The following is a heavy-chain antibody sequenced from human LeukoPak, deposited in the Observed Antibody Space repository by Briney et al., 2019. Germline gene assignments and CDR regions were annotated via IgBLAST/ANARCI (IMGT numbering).Heavy chain of an antibody. D-gene: IGHD2-2*01. J-gene: IGHJ4*02. CDR3: ASGGSVLGYCSSTSCFDY. V-gene: IGHV4-34*01. Sequence: SETLSLTCAVYIESFSGYHWNWIRQTPGKGLEWIGEISDSGTTNINPSLRRRVSLSIDTSKNQFSLDMRSMTAADTAVYYCASGGSVLGYCSSTSCFDYWGQGTLVTVSS. CDR2: ISDSGTT. CDR1: IESFSGYH.